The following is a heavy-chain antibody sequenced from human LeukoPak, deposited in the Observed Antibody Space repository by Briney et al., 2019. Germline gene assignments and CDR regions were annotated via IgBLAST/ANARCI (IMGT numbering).Heavy chain of an antibody. D-gene: IGHD2-15*01. Sequence: PETLSLTCTVSGGSTSSSSYYWGWIRHPPGKGLEWLGSIYYTGSTYYNPSLKSRVTISVDTSKNQFSLKLSSVTAADTAVYYCARLLCSGGACGLDYWGQGTLVSVSS. J-gene: IGHJ4*02. V-gene: IGHV4-39*01. CDR1: GGSTSSSSYY. CDR2: IYYTGST. CDR3: ARLLCSGGACGLDY.